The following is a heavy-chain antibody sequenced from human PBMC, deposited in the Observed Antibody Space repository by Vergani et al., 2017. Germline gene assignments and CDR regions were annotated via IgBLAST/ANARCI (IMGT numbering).Heavy chain of an antibody. CDR1: GGSISSGTYY. CDR2: VYTGGSA. D-gene: IGHD3-22*01. CDR3: ARDYASSVYYANDALDI. Sequence: QVQLQESGPGLVKPSQTLSLTCTVSGGSISSGTYYWTWIRQPAGKGLEWIGRVYTGGSANYNPSFKSRVTISLDTSRNQFSLNLNSVTAADTAVYYCARDYASSVYYANDALDIWGRGTKVTVSS. J-gene: IGHJ3*02. V-gene: IGHV4-61*02.